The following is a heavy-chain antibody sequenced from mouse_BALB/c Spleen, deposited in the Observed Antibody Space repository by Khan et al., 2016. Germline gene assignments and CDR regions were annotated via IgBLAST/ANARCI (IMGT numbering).Heavy chain of an antibody. J-gene: IGHJ4*01. Sequence: EVQLQESGPGLVKPSQSLSLTCTVTGYSITSDYAWNWIRQFPGNKLEWMGYISYSGSTSYNPSLKSRISITRDTSKNQFFLQLNSVTTEDTATYDCARSAPYDYDGYYCAMDYWGQGTSVTVSS. CDR3: ARSAPYDYDGYYCAMDY. CDR2: ISYSGST. D-gene: IGHD2-4*01. V-gene: IGHV3-2*02. CDR1: GYSITSDYA.